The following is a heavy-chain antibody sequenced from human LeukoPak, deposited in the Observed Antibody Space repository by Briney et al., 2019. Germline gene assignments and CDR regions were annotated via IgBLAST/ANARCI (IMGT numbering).Heavy chain of an antibody. CDR1: GGSISSNNW. V-gene: IGHV4-4*02. CDR2: IYHSGSP. CDR3: ARGPEGYCTNGVCYREPRGPGFDY. Sequence: PSGTLSLTCAVSGGSISSNNWWGWVRQPPGKGLEWIGEIYHSGSPNYNPSLKSRVTISVDKSRNLFSLNLSSVTAADTAVYYCARGPEGYCTNGVCYREPRGPGFDYWGQGTLVTVSS. D-gene: IGHD2-8*01. J-gene: IGHJ4*02.